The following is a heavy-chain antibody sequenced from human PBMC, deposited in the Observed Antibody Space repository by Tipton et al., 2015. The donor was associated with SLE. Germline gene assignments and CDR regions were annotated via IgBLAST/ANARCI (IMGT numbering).Heavy chain of an antibody. V-gene: IGHV1-69*09. CDR1: GGTFSSYA. CDR3: ASSITMIVEDFGWFDP. D-gene: IGHD3-22*01. Sequence: QVQLVQSGAEVKKPGSSVKVSCKASGGTFSSYAISWVRQAPGQGLEWMGRIIPILGIANYAQKFQGRVTITADKSTSTAYMELSSLRSEDTAVYYCASSITMIVEDFGWFDPWGQGTLVTVSS. J-gene: IGHJ5*02. CDR2: IIPILGIA.